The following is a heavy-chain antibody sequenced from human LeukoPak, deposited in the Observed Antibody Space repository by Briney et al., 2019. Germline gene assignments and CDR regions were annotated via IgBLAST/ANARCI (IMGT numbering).Heavy chain of an antibody. Sequence: ASVKVSCKASGGTFSSYAISWVRQAPGQGLEWMGGIIPIFGTANYAQKFQGRVTITADESTSTAYMELSSLRSEDTAVYYCARALRLSPRRPLYYMDVWGKGTTVTVSS. CDR1: GGTFSSYA. CDR2: IIPIFGTA. V-gene: IGHV1-69*01. CDR3: ARALRLSPRRPLYYMDV. J-gene: IGHJ6*03. D-gene: IGHD3-3*01.